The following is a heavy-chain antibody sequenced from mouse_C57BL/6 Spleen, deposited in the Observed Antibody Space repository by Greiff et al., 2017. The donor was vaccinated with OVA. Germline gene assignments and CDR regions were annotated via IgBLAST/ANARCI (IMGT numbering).Heavy chain of an antibody. Sequence: ESGPGLVKPSQSLSLTCSVTGYSITSGYYWNWIRQFPGNNLEWMGYISYDGSNNYNPSLKNRISITRDTSKNQFFLKLNSVTTEDTATYYCARNYGSSHWYFDVWGTGTTVTVSS. V-gene: IGHV3-6*01. CDR1: GYSITSGYY. J-gene: IGHJ1*03. D-gene: IGHD1-1*01. CDR3: ARNYGSSHWYFDV. CDR2: ISYDGSN.